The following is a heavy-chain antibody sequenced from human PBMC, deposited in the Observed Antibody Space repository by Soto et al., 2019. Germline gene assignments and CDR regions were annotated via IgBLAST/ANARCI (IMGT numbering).Heavy chain of an antibody. Sequence: SDTRSLTCTVSGGSISSYYWSWIRQPPGKGLEWMGYIYYSGSTNYNPSLKSRVTISVDTSKNQFSLKLSSVTAADTAVYYCARHEYDYIWGSYRSVDYWGQGTLVTVSS. CDR1: GGSISSYY. J-gene: IGHJ4*02. D-gene: IGHD3-16*02. V-gene: IGHV4-59*08. CDR2: IYYSGST. CDR3: ARHEYDYIWGSYRSVDY.